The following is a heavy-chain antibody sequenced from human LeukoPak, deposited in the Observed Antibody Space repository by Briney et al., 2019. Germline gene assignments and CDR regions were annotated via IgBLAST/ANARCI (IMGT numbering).Heavy chain of an antibody. J-gene: IGHJ3*02. D-gene: IGHD5-24*01. CDR2: IYTSGST. Sequence: SETLSLTCTVSGGSISSYYWNWIRQPAGKGLEWIGRIYTSGSTNYNPSLKSRVTISVDTSKNQFSLKLSSVTAADTAVYYCARVLVEIATIRFHAFDILGQGTMVTVSS. CDR1: GGSISSYY. CDR3: ARVLVEIATIRFHAFDI. V-gene: IGHV4-4*07.